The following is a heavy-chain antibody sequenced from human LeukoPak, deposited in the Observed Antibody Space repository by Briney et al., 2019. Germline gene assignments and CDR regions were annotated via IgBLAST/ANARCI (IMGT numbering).Heavy chain of an antibody. CDR2: ISGDGGST. D-gene: IGHD6-13*01. V-gene: IGHV3-43*02. CDR1: GFTFDDYA. Sequence: GGSLRLSCAASGFTFDDYAIHWVRQAPGKGLEWVSLISGDGGSTYYADSVKGRFTISRDNSKNSLYLQTNSLRTEDTALYYCAKNGQQLQELDYWGQGTLVTVSS. J-gene: IGHJ4*02. CDR3: AKNGQQLQELDY.